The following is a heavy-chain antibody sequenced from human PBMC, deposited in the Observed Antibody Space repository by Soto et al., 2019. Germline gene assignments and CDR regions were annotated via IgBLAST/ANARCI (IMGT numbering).Heavy chain of an antibody. J-gene: IGHJ4*02. Sequence: QVKLEQSGAEVKKPGASVKVSCKASGYTFSSYGISWVRLAPGQGPEWMGWISGYNGNTNYAQKVQDRVTMTTDPSTSTAYMDRRGLRSDVTAVYYCARFQVWGSGFDYWGQGTLVTVCS. CDR3: ARFQVWGSGFDY. D-gene: IGHD3-16*01. CDR2: ISGYNGNT. V-gene: IGHV1-18*01. CDR1: GYTFSSYG.